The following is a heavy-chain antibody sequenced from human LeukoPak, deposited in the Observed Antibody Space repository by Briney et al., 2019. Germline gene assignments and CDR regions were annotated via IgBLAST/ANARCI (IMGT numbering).Heavy chain of an antibody. Sequence: SETLSLTCTVSGGSISSYYWSWIRQPPGKGLEWIWYIYYSGSTNYNPSLKSRVTISVDTSKNQFSLKLSSVTAADTAVYYCARNPIEGVAYYYYYGMDVWGQGTTVTVSS. CDR1: GGSISSYY. CDR3: ARNPIEGVAYYYYYGMDV. CDR2: IYYSGST. J-gene: IGHJ6*02. V-gene: IGHV4-59*01. D-gene: IGHD2-21*01.